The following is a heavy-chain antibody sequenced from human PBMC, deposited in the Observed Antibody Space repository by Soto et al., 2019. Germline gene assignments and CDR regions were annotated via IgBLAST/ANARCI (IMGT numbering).Heavy chain of an antibody. Sequence: QITLKESGPTLVKPTQTLTLTCTFSGFSLSTSGVGVGWIRQPPGKALEWLALIYWDDDKRYSPSLKSRLTSTKDTSKHQVVLTMTNMDPVDTATYYCAHLVRGYLWPGDMDVWGQGTTVTVSS. D-gene: IGHD3-10*01. CDR2: IYWDDDK. J-gene: IGHJ6*02. CDR1: GFSLSTSGVG. CDR3: AHLVRGYLWPGDMDV. V-gene: IGHV2-5*02.